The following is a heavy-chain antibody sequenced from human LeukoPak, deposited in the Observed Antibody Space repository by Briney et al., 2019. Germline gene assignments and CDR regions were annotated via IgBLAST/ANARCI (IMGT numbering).Heavy chain of an antibody. CDR3: ARDLGKNYYYGSGSYYDY. V-gene: IGHV3-7*01. J-gene: IGHJ4*02. Sequence: PGGSLRLSCAASGFTFSSYWMSWVRQAPGKGLEWVANIKQDGSEKYYVDSVKGRFTISRDNAKNSLYLQMNSLRAEDTAVYYCARDLGKNYYYGSGSYYDYWGQGTLVTVSS. CDR1: GFTFSSYW. D-gene: IGHD3-10*01. CDR2: IKQDGSEK.